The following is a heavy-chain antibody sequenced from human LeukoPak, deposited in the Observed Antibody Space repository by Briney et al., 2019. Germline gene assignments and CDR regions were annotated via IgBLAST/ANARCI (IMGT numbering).Heavy chain of an antibody. Sequence: PSETLSLTRAVYGGSFSGYYWSWIRQPPGKGLEWIGEINHSGSTNYNPSLQSRVTISVDTSKNQFSLMLSSVTAADTAVYYCARSQEDIVVVVAATSSPYYFDYWGQGTLVTVSS. CDR3: ARSQEDIVVVVAATSSPYYFDY. CDR1: GGSFSGYY. CDR2: INHSGST. J-gene: IGHJ4*02. V-gene: IGHV4-34*01. D-gene: IGHD2-15*01.